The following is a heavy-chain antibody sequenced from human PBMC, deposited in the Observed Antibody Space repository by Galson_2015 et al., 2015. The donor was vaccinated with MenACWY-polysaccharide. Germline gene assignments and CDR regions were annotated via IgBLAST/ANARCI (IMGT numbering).Heavy chain of an antibody. CDR2: INPNTGGT. V-gene: IGHV1-2*06. CDR1: GFTFTDYY. CDR3: ARERGVIVLAANWFDP. Sequence: SVKVSCTASGFTFTDYYLHWVRQAPGQGLEWMGRINPNTGGTTYTQKFQGRVTMTRDTSISTAYMELSRLRSDDTAVYYCARERGVIVLAANWFDPWGQGTLVTASS. D-gene: IGHD3-10*01. J-gene: IGHJ5*02.